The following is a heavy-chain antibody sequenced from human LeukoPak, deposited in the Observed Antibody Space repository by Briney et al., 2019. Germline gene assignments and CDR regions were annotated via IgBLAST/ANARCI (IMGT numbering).Heavy chain of an antibody. CDR2: IRPEGTTT. CDR3: ARDLDWILFDY. V-gene: IGHV3-74*03. D-gene: IGHD3-9*01. Sequence: PGGSLRLSCAASGFTFSTYWMHWVRQATGKGLVGVARIRPEGTTTAYADSVKGRFTISRDNAKNTLFLQMNSLSAEDTAVYYCARDLDWILFDYWGQGTLVTVSS. J-gene: IGHJ4*02. CDR1: GFTFSTYW.